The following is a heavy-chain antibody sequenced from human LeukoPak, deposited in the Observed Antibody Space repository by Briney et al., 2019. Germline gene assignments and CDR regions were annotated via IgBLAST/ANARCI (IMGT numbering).Heavy chain of an antibody. CDR3: ARELGYRYDPGLDY. J-gene: IGHJ4*02. CDR1: GFTFSSYW. Sequence: PGGSLRLSCAASGFTFSSYWLHWVRQAPGKGLVWVSNINSDGSSTRYTYSVKGRFTITRDNARNTLNLQMNSPRAEDTAVYYCARELGYRYDPGLDYWGQGTLVTVSS. V-gene: IGHV3-74*01. D-gene: IGHD5-18*01. CDR2: INSDGSST.